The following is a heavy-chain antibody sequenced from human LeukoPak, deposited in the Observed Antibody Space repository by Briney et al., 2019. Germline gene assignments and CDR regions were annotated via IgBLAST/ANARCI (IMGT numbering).Heavy chain of an antibody. CDR2: IKPDGSAE. V-gene: IGHV3-7*01. CDR1: GFTFSSNW. D-gene: IGHD3-3*01. J-gene: IGHJ3*02. Sequence: GGSLRLSCATSGFTFSSNWMSWVRHVPGRGLDWVANIKPDGSAEYYAASVKGRFTVSRDNAKNSLYLQMNSLRAEDTAVYYCARAFNPTYYDFWSAYDAFDIWGQGTMVTVSS. CDR3: ARAFNPTYYDFWSAYDAFDI.